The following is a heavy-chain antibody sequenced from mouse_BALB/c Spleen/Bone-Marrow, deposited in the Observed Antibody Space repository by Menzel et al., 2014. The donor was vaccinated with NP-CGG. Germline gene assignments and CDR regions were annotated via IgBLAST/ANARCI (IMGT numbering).Heavy chain of an antibody. Sequence: EVKLVESGGGLVQPGGSLRLSCATSGFTFTDYYMSWVRRPPGKALEWLGFIRNKANGYTTEYSASVKGRFTIPRDNSQSILYLQMNTLRAEDSATYYCARDIGRLLFDYWGQGTTLTVSS. CDR2: IRNKANGYTT. J-gene: IGHJ2*01. CDR3: ARDIGRLLFDY. D-gene: IGHD1-2*01. CDR1: GFTFTDYY. V-gene: IGHV7-3*02.